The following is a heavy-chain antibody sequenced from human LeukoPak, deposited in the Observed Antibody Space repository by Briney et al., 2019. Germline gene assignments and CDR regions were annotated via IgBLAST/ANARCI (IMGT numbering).Heavy chain of an antibody. CDR1: GFTFSDYS. CDR2: IGISSGNT. CDR3: ARDHDYAFDN. Sequence: PGGSLRLSCAASGFTFSDYSMNWVRQAPGKGLEWISYIGISSGNTKYADSVKGRFTISGDNAKNSLYLHMNSLRVEDTAVYYCARDHDYAFDNWGQGTLVTVSS. V-gene: IGHV3-48*04. J-gene: IGHJ4*02. D-gene: IGHD4-17*01.